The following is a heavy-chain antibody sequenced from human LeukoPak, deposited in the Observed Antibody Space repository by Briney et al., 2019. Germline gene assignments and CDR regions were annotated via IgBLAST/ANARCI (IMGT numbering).Heavy chain of an antibody. CDR1: GGSISSYY. J-gene: IGHJ4*02. Sequence: SETLSLTCTVSGGSISSYYWSWIRQPPGKGLEWIGYMYYSGSTNYNPSLKSRVTISVDTSKNQFSLKLSSVTAADTAVYYCARHVDIVATHFDYWGQGTLVTVSS. D-gene: IGHD5-12*01. CDR2: MYYSGST. V-gene: IGHV4-59*08. CDR3: ARHVDIVATHFDY.